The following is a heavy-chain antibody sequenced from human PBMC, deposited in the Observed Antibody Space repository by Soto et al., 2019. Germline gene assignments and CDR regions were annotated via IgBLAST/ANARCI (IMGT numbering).Heavy chain of an antibody. D-gene: IGHD2-15*01. CDR3: AKDEVRVLVVARDHYGMDV. Sequence: SETLSLTCTVSGGFIGSYHWSCFLLPPGKGLEWIGYAYYNGGTSYNPSLKSRVTISVDKSKNQFSLRAKDTAVYYCAKDEVRVLVVARDHYGMDVWGQGTTVTVSS. J-gene: IGHJ6*02. CDR1: GGFIGSYH. CDR2: AYYNGGT. V-gene: IGHV4-59*01.